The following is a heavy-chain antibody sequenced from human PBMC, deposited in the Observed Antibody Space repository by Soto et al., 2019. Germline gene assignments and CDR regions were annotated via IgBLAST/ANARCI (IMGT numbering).Heavy chain of an antibody. J-gene: IGHJ4*02. V-gene: IGHV4-39*01. CDR2: IYYSGST. D-gene: IGHD2-2*01. CDR3: ARRVRTKPYCSSTSCYSRGIGDYFDY. Sequence: SETLSLTCGVSGGSISSSSYYWGWIRQPPGKGLERIGSIYYSGSTYYNPSLKSRVTISVDTSKNQFSLKLSSVTAADTAVYYCARRVRTKPYCSSTSCYSRGIGDYFDYWGQGTLVTVSS. CDR1: GGSISSSSYY.